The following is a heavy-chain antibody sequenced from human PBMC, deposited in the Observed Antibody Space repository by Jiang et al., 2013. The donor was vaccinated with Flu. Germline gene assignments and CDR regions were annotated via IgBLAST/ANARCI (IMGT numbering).Heavy chain of an antibody. Sequence: PGLVKPSQTLSLTCTVSGGSISSGSYYWSWIRQPAGKGLEWIGRIYTSGSTNYNPSLKSRVTISVDTSKNQFSLKLSSVTAADTAVYYCARARGSPAGHDAFDIWGQGTMVTVSS. V-gene: IGHV4-61*02. CDR1: GGSISSGSYY. J-gene: IGHJ3*02. CDR2: IYTSGST. CDR3: ARARGSPAGHDAFDI. D-gene: IGHD5-12*01.